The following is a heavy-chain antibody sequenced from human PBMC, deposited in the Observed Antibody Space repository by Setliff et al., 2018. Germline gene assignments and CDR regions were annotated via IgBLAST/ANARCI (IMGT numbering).Heavy chain of an antibody. CDR3: ARASRFGTIVYRGDYYMDV. D-gene: IGHD3-10*01. V-gene: IGHV7-4-1*02. CDR1: GYIFTDYS. CDR2: IKTDTGSP. Sequence: ASVKVSCKTSGYIFTDYSILWVRQARGQGLEWMGWIKTDTGSPTYARGFTGRLVFSLDTSVGTTFLQISSLKAEGTAVYYCARASRFGTIVYRGDYYMDVWGEGTTVIVSS. J-gene: IGHJ6*03.